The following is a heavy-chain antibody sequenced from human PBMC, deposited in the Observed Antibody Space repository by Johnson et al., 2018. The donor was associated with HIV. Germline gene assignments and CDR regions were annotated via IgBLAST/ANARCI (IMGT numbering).Heavy chain of an antibody. V-gene: IGHV3-9*01. CDR2: IRWRRGRI. J-gene: IGHJ3*02. CDR3: AKDLVDPMIEVNAFDI. Sequence: VQLVESGGGLVQPGRSLRLSCAASGFTFDDYAMHWVRQAPGKGLEWVSGIRWRRGRIGYAASVQGRFTISRDNAKNTLYLQMNSLRAEDTALYYCAKDLVDPMIEVNAFDIWGQGTMVTVSS. CDR1: GFTFDDYA. D-gene: IGHD3-22*01.